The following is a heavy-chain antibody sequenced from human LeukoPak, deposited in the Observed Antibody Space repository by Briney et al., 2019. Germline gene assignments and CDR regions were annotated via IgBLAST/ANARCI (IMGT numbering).Heavy chain of an antibody. CDR2: IYYSGST. CDR1: GDSINGYY. V-gene: IGHV4-59*08. J-gene: IGHJ4*02. CDR3: ARMSYDILTGYYHVFDY. D-gene: IGHD3-9*01. Sequence: SETLSLTCTVSGDSINGYYWSWIRQPPGKGLEWIGYIYYSGSTNYNPSLKSRVTISVDTSKNQFSLKLSSVTAADTAVYYCARMSYDILTGYYHVFDYWGQGTLVTVSS.